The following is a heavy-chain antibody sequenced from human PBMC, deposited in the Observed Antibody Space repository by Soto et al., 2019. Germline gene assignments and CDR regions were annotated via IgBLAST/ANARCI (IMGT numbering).Heavy chain of an antibody. J-gene: IGHJ4*02. V-gene: IGHV3-30*18. D-gene: IGHD6-13*01. CDR2: ISNDGSTQ. Sequence: QVDLVESGGGVVQPGRSLRLSCAASGFPFSSYGMQWVRQAPGKGLEWVAVISNDGSTQNYAESVKGRFTISRDNSKNTLYLEVDSLRPEDTALYFCAKSRMGSSWYEGDSWGQGTLVTVSS. CDR1: GFPFSSYG. CDR3: AKSRMGSSWYEGDS.